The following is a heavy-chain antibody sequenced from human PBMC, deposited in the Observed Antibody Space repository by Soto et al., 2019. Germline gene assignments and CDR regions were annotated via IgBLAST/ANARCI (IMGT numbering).Heavy chain of an antibody. D-gene: IGHD2-21*02. J-gene: IGHJ3*02. CDR1: GYVLISHY. Sequence: QVQLVQSGAEVKKPGASVTVSCKPSGYVLISHYIHWVRQAPGQGLEWMGVINPDGGGTIAAQNFQGRLTMTTDTSTDTVYMELTRLRSEDTALYYCARDETYCGGDCHAFDIWGQGTMVTVSS. CDR2: INPDGGGT. V-gene: IGHV1-46*01. CDR3: ARDETYCGGDCHAFDI.